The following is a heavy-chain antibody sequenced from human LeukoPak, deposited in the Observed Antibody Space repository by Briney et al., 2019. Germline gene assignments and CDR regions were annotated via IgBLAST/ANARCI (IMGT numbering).Heavy chain of an antibody. J-gene: IGHJ5*02. CDR3: ARADGYSSWFVH. D-gene: IGHD5-18*01. Sequence: GGSLRLSCAASGFTVRSNYMTWVRQAPGKGLEWVSVMYSGDSTYYDDSVKGRFTISRDNSKNTLDLQMNSLRGEDTGVYYCARADGYSSWFVHWGQGTLVTVSS. CDR1: GFTVRSNY. CDR2: MYSGDST. V-gene: IGHV3-53*01.